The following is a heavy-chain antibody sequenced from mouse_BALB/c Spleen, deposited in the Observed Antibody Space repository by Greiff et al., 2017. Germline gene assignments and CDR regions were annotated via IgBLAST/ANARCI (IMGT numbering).Heavy chain of an antibody. J-gene: IGHJ4*01. CDR1: GYTFTDYV. D-gene: IGHD2-10*02. Sequence: QVQLKESGPELVKPGASVKMSCKASGYTFTDYVISWVKQRTGQGLEWIGEIYPGSGSTYYNEKFKGKATLTVDKSSSTAYMQLSSPTSEDSAVYYCTVWSYAMDYWGQGTSVTVSS. CDR3: TVWSYAMDY. CDR2: IYPGSGST. V-gene: IGHV1-77*01.